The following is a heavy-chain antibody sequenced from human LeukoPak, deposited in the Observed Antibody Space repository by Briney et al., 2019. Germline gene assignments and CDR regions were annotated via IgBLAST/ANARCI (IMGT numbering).Heavy chain of an antibody. J-gene: IGHJ4*02. Sequence: SETLSLTCTVSGGSISSSSYYWGWIRQPPGKGLEWIGSIYYSGSTYYNPSLKSRVTISVDTSKNQFSLSLRSVTAADTAVYFCVRDGGNWDVDYWGQGTLVTVSS. CDR1: GGSISSSSYY. CDR3: VRDGGNWDVDY. D-gene: IGHD3-16*01. CDR2: IYYSGST. V-gene: IGHV4-39*07.